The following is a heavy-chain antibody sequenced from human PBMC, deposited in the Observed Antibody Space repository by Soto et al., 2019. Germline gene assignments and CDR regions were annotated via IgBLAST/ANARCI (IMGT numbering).Heavy chain of an antibody. CDR3: AGLYYDFWSGYYSPDYYYYMDV. J-gene: IGHJ6*03. Sequence: SETLSLTCTVSGGSISSYYWSWIRQPPGKGLEWIGYIYYSGSTNYNPSLKSRVTISVDTSKNQFSLKLSSVTAADTAVYYCAGLYYDFWSGYYSPDYYYYMDVWGKGTTVTVSS. D-gene: IGHD3-3*01. V-gene: IGHV4-59*01. CDR2: IYYSGST. CDR1: GGSISSYY.